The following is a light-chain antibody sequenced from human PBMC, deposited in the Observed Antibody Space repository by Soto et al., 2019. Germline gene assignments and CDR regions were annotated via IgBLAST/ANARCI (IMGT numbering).Light chain of an antibody. V-gene: IGLV2-14*01. J-gene: IGLJ1*01. CDR1: SSDIGYYNY. CDR3: FSYTSSGTYV. CDR2: GVN. Sequence: QSALTQPASVSGSPGQWITISCTGTSSDIGYYNYVSWYRQDPGKAPKLIIYGVNNRPSGVSNRFSGSKSGNTASLTISGLQAEDETDYYCFSYTSSGTYVFGTGTKLTVL.